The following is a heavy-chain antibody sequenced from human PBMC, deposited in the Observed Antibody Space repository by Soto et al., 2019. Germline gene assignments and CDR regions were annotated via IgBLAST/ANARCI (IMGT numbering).Heavy chain of an antibody. D-gene: IGHD2-15*01. J-gene: IGHJ6*03. V-gene: IGHV4-39*07. CDR2: IYYSGST. CDR3: ASRLGYCSGGSCPPYYYYYMDV. CDR1: GGSISSSSYY. Sequence: PSETLSLTCTVSGGSISSSSYYWGWIRQPPGKGLEWIGSIYYSGSTNYNPSLKSRVTISVDTSKNQFSLKLSSVTAADTAVYYCASRLGYCSGGSCPPYYYYYMDVWGKGTTVTVSS.